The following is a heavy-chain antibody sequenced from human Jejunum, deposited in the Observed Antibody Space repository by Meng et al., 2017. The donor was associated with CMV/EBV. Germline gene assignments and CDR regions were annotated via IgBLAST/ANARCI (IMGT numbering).Heavy chain of an antibody. CDR1: GFSFSKYA. Sequence: CATAGFSFSKYAMSWVRQARGPGWEWVSAITDGGQTTYYGDSVKGRFTISRDNSKNTLHLEMHSLRVEDTAIYYCAKEAGPPYFDCWGQGTLVTVSS. J-gene: IGHJ4*02. CDR3: AKEAGPPYFDC. CDR2: ITDGGQTT. V-gene: IGHV3-23*01. D-gene: IGHD6-25*01.